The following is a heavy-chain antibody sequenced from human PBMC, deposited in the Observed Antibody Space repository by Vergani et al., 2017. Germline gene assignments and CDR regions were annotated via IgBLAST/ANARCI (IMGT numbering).Heavy chain of an antibody. D-gene: IGHD2-8*01. V-gene: IGHV1-69*13. CDR3: ARAWYYYSTNGYYYFDS. CDR2: IIPISGTT. J-gene: IGHJ4*02. CDR1: GNSFNTYS. Sequence: QVQLVQSGTEVKKPGSSVKVSCKAPGNSFNTYSFSWVRQVPGQGLEWMGRIIPISGTTNYTQNFQGRVSITADESTSTAYMELSGLRSEDTAVYYCARAWYYYSTNGYYYFDSWGQGTLVTVSS.